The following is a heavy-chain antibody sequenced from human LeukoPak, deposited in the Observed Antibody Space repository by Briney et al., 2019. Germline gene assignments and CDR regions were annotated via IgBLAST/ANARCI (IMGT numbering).Heavy chain of an antibody. D-gene: IGHD3-10*01. CDR1: GFTFDDYA. V-gene: IGHV3-43*02. CDR2: ISGDGGST. J-gene: IGHJ4*02. CDR3: ARVEGFGELWRY. Sequence: QPGGSLRLSCAASGFTFDDYAMHWVRQAPGKGLEWVSLISGDGGSTYYADSVKGRFTISRDNSKNTLYLQMNSLRAEDTAVYYCARVEGFGELWRYWGQGTLVTVSS.